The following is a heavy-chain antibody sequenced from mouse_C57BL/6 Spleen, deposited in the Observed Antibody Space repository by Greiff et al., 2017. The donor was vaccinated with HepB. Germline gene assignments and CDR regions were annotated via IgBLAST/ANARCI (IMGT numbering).Heavy chain of an antibody. Sequence: VQLKESGPGLVKPSQSLSLTCSVTGYSITSGYYWNWIRQFPGNKLEWMGYISYDGSNNYNPSLKNRISITRDTSKNQFFLKLNSVTTEDTATYYCARDKGGLTPFDYWGQGTTLTVSS. CDR3: ARDKGGLTPFDY. D-gene: IGHD4-1*01. CDR2: ISYDGSN. CDR1: GYSITSGYY. V-gene: IGHV3-6*01. J-gene: IGHJ2*01.